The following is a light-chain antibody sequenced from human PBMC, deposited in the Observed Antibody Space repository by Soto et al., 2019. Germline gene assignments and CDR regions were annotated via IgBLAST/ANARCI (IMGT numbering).Light chain of an antibody. J-gene: IGKJ5*01. CDR1: QSVSSRY. Sequence: EIVLTQSPGTLSLSPGERATLSCRASQSVSSRYLAWYQQKPGQAPRLLISGASSRATGIPDRFSGSGSGTDFTLIISRLEPEDFAVYYCQQRSNWPPITFGQGTRLEIK. CDR2: GAS. CDR3: QQRSNWPPIT. V-gene: IGKV3D-20*02.